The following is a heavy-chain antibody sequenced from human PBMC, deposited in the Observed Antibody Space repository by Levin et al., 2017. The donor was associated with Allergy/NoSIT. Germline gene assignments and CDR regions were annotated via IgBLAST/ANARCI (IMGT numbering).Heavy chain of an antibody. Sequence: PGGSLRLSCKASGYTFTSYGISWVRQAPGQGLEWMGWISAYNGNTNYAQKLQGRVTMTTDTSTSTAYMELRSLRSDDTAVYYCARDGCIAVAGKPCAFDIWGQGTMVTVSS. V-gene: IGHV1-18*01. CDR2: ISAYNGNT. CDR1: GYTFTSYG. D-gene: IGHD6-19*01. CDR3: ARDGCIAVAGKPCAFDI. J-gene: IGHJ3*02.